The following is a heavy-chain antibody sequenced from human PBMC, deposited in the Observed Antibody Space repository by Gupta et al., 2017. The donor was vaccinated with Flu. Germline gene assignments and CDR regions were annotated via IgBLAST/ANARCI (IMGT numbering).Heavy chain of an antibody. D-gene: IGHD2-21*02. J-gene: IGHJ3*02. Sequence: EVQLVESGGGLVQPGGSLRLSCAASGFTVSSNYMRWVRQAPGKGLEWVSVIYSGGSTYYADSVKGRFTISRDNAKNTLYLQMNSLRAEDTAVYYCARDIVVVTANDAFDIWGQGTMVTVSS. CDR3: ARDIVVVTANDAFDI. V-gene: IGHV3-66*02. CDR2: IYSGGST. CDR1: GFTVSSNY.